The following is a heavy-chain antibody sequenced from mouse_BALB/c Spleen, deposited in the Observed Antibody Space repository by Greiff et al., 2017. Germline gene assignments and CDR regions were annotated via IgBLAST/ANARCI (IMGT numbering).Heavy chain of an antibody. J-gene: IGHJ2*01. CDR3: ARNSYRYDGYYFDY. CDR1: GFSLTSYG. V-gene: IGHV2-2*02. CDR2: IWSGGST. Sequence: QVHVKQSGPGLVQPSQSLSITCTVSGFSLTSYGVHWVRQSPGKGLEWLGVIWSGGSTDYNAAFISRLSISKDNSKSQVFFKMNSLQANDTAIYYCARNSYRYDGYYFDYWGQGTTLTVSS. D-gene: IGHD2-14*01.